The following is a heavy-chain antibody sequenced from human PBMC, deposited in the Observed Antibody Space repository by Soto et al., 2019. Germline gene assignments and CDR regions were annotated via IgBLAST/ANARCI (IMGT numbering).Heavy chain of an antibody. CDR2: TRNKANSYTT. CDR1: GLTFSDYY. V-gene: IGHV3-72*01. CDR3: ARPHGNTYYGAYFDS. J-gene: IGHJ4*02. D-gene: IGHD4-17*01. Sequence: EVQLVESGGGLVQPGGSLRLSCAASGLTFSDYYMDWVRQAPGKGLEWVGRTRNKANSYTTEYAASVKGRFTISRDDSKNSLYLQMNSLKTEDTAVYYCARPHGNTYYGAYFDSWGQGTLVTVSS.